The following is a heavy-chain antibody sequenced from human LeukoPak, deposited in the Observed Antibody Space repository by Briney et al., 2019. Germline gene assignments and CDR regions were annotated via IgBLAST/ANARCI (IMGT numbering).Heavy chain of an antibody. Sequence: PSETLSLTCTVSGGSISSSSYYWGWIRQPPGKGLEWIGSIYYSGSTYYNPSLKSRVTISVDTSKNQFPLKLGSVTAADTAVYYYARQIVVVPAAIFYYYYMTSGAKGPRSPSP. CDR3: ARQIVVVPAAIFYYYYMTS. V-gene: IGHV4-39*01. CDR1: GGSISSSSYY. CDR2: IYYSGST. J-gene: IGHJ6*03. D-gene: IGHD2-2*01.